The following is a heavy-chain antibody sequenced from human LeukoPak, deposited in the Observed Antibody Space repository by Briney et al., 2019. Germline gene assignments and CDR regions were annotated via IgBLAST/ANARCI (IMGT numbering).Heavy chain of an antibody. CDR3: ARGYCSSTSCYEDAFDI. D-gene: IGHD2-2*01. J-gene: IGHJ3*02. Sequence: ASVKVSCKASGYTFTSYGISWVRQAPGQGLEWMGWISAYNGNTNYAQKLQGRVTMTTDTSTSTAYMELGSLRSDDTAVYYCARGYCSSTSCYEDAFDIWGQGTMVTVSS. CDR2: ISAYNGNT. V-gene: IGHV1-18*01. CDR1: GYTFTSYG.